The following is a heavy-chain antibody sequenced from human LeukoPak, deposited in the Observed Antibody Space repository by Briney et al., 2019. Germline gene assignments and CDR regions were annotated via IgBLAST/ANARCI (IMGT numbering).Heavy chain of an antibody. V-gene: IGHV3-48*04. J-gene: IGHJ4*02. D-gene: IGHD2-15*01. CDR3: ARGGRGHYFRY. Sequence: GGSLRLSCAASGFTFSSYNMNWVRQAPGKGLEWISYISSGGSTILYADSVKGRFTISRDNAKNSLYLQMNSLRAEDTAVYYCARGGRGHYFRYWGQGILVCVSS. CDR1: GFTFSSYN. CDR2: ISSGGSTI.